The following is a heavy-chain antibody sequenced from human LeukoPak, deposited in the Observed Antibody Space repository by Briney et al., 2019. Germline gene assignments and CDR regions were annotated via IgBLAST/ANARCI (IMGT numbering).Heavy chain of an antibody. D-gene: IGHD3-9*01. CDR3: AKDYRGDTLTGYHNWFDS. CDR1: GFTFSSYA. CDR2: IRDGGGNT. V-gene: IGHV3-23*01. J-gene: IGHJ5*01. Sequence: GGSLRLSCAASGFTFSSYAMNWVRQAPGKGLEWVSGIRDGGGNTYYADSVKGRFTISRDNSKNTLYLQMNSLRPEDTAVYYCAKDYRGDTLTGYHNWFDSWGQGTLVTVSS.